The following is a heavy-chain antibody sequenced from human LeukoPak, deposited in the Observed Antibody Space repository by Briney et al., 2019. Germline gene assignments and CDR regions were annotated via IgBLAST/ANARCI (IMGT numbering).Heavy chain of an antibody. J-gene: IGHJ4*02. CDR3: ARERSEYCSSTSCYNLDY. Sequence: GASVKVSCKASGGTLSSYAISWVRQAPGQGLEWMGGIIPIFGTANYAQKFQGRVTITTDESASTAYMELSSLRSEDTAVYYCARERSEYCSSTSCYNLDYWGQGTLVTVSS. CDR2: IIPIFGTA. V-gene: IGHV1-69*05. CDR1: GGTLSSYA. D-gene: IGHD2-2*02.